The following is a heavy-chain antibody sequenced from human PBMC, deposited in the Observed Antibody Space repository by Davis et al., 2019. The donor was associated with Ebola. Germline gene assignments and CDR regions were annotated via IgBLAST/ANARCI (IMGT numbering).Heavy chain of an antibody. D-gene: IGHD3-10*01. CDR3: AKDYLFYGSGSYYMVDGMDV. Sequence: GESLKISCAASGFTFSSYGMHWVRQAPGKGLEWVAVISYDGSNKYSADSVKGRFTISRDNSKNTLYLQMNSLRAEDTAVYYCAKDYLFYGSGSYYMVDGMDVWGQGTTVTVSS. V-gene: IGHV3-30*18. CDR1: GFTFSSYG. J-gene: IGHJ6*02. CDR2: ISYDGSNK.